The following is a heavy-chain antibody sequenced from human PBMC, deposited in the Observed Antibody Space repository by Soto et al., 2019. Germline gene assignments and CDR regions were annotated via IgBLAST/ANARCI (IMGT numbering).Heavy chain of an antibody. CDR3: AKDRSSSWAFDY. CDR2: ISSDGSSK. J-gene: IGHJ4*02. CDR1: GFTFRTHG. V-gene: IGHV3-30*18. D-gene: IGHD2-15*01. Sequence: QVQLVQSGGGVVQPGTYLRLSCVASGFTFRTHGMHWVRQAPGKGLEWVAVISSDGSSKYYADSVKGRFTISRDNSKNTLYVQMNSLRVEDTAVYYCAKDRSSSWAFDYWGQGTLVTVSS.